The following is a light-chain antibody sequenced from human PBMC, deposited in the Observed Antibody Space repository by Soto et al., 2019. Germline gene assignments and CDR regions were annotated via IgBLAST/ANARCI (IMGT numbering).Light chain of an antibody. Sequence: IVLTQSPGTLSLSPGERATLYCRASQSVSSSYLVWYQQKPGQAPRLLIYGASSRATGIPDRFSGSGSGTDFTLKISRVEADDVGVYYCMQVLQSPITFGQGTRLEIK. CDR2: GAS. CDR3: MQVLQSPIT. J-gene: IGKJ5*01. CDR1: QSVSSSY. V-gene: IGKV3-20*01.